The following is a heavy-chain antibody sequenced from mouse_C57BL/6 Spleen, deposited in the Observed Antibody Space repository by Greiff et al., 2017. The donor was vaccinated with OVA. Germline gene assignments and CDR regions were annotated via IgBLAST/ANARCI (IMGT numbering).Heavy chain of an antibody. Sequence: VQLQQPGAELVMPGASVKLSCKASGYTFTSYWMHWVKQRPGQGLEWIGEIDPSDSYTNYNQKFKGKSTLTVDTSSSPAYMQLSSLTSEDSAVYYCARHYCGSRGTFAYWGQGTLVTVSA. CDR2: IDPSDSYT. J-gene: IGHJ3*01. CDR3: ARHYCGSRGTFAY. CDR1: GYTFTSYW. D-gene: IGHD1-1*01. V-gene: IGHV1-69*01.